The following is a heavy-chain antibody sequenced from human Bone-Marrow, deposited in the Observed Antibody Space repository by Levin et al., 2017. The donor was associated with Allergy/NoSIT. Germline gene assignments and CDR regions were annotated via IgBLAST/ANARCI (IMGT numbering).Heavy chain of an antibody. J-gene: IGHJ6*02. CDR2: IYYSGST. Sequence: SGGSLRLSCSVSGGSISTANFYWTWVRQPPGMGLEWIGNIYYSGSTTCSPSLRSRVTMSVDTSNNQFSLRLSSVTAADTAVYYCAKHAGVGAPGPMIDVWGQGTTVTVSS. V-gene: IGHV4-39*01. D-gene: IGHD1-26*01. CDR1: GGSISTANFY. CDR3: AKHAGVGAPGPMIDV.